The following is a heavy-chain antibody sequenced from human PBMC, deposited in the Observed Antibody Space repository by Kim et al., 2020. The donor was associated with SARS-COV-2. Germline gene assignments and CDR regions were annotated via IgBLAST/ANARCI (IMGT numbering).Heavy chain of an antibody. CDR3: ARDRSRARGGGYWYFDL. Sequence: GGSLRLSCAASGFTFSSYAMHWVRQAPGKGLEWVAVISYDGSNKYYADSVKGRFTISRDNSKNTLYLQMNSLRAEDTAVYYCARDRSRARGGGYWYFDLWGRGTLVTVSS. D-gene: IGHD1-26*01. V-gene: IGHV3-30*04. CDR1: GFTFSSYA. CDR2: ISYDGSNK. J-gene: IGHJ2*01.